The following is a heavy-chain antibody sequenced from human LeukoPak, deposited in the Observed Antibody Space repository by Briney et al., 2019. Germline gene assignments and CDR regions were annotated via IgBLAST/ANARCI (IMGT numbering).Heavy chain of an antibody. CDR2: INPNSGGT. J-gene: IGHJ4*02. CDR1: GYTFTGYY. D-gene: IGHD2-2*01. CDR3: SRRRIDCSSTSCYVDY. V-gene: IGHV1-2*02. Sequence: ASVKVSCKASGYTFTGYYMHWVRQAPGQGLEWMGWINPNSGGTNYAQKFQGRVTMTRDTPISTAYMELSRLRSDDTAVYYCSRRRIDCSSTSCYVDYCGQGTLVTVSS.